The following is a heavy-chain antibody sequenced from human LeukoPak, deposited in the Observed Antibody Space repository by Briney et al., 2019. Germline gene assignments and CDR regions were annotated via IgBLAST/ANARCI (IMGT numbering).Heavy chain of an antibody. V-gene: IGHV3-74*01. CDR1: GFTLRNYC. D-gene: IGHD2-21*02. CDR2: INGDGTSE. Sequence: AGTLRLSCAASGFTLRNYCMHWVRQTPGKGLLWVSRINGDGTSETYAGSVKGRFTISRDNAKNTLYLQMNSLRAEDTAVYYCARVAYCGGDCYSVDYYYMDVWGKGTTVTVSS. CDR3: ARVAYCGGDCYSVDYYYMDV. J-gene: IGHJ6*03.